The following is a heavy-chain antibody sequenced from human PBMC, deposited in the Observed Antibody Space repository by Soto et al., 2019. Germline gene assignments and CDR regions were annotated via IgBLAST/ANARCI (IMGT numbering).Heavy chain of an antibody. J-gene: IGHJ3*02. V-gene: IGHV3-48*01. D-gene: IGHD1-20*01. CDR2: ISGGSSTV. CDR3: ARDTSRPHDYNWNEYCDACDI. Sequence: EEQVVESGGGLVQPGGSLRLSCSASGFSFKTYGRNWVRQAPGKGLEWVSFISGGSSTVYYADSVKGRITISRDNAKDSLYLQMNSLRAEDTAVYYCARDTSRPHDYNWNEYCDACDIWGQGTMVTVSS. CDR1: GFSFKTYG.